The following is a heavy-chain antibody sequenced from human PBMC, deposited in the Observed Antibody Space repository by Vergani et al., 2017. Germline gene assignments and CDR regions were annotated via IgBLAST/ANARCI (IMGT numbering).Heavy chain of an antibody. V-gene: IGHV4-59*13. CDR2: IYSTGST. J-gene: IGHJ4*02. D-gene: IGHD2-8*02. CDR3: ARVMYRDEASTGNRLEAMDI. Sequence: QVQLEESGPGLVKPSETLSLTCTVSGGSFNPYYWSWIRQSPGKGLEWIGYIYSTGSTNYNPSVNSRVTMSVDTSKIEISLKLRSVTAADTAVYFCARVMYRDEASTGNRLEAMDIWGQGTMVTISS. CDR1: GGSFNPYY.